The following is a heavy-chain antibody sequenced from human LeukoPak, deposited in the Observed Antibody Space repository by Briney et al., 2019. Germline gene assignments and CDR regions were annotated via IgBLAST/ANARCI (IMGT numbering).Heavy chain of an antibody. CDR1: GGSIGSRSYS. CDR2: ISHSVAT. V-gene: IGHV4-30-2*01. Sequence: PSQTLSLTCAVPGGSIGSRSYSWSWIRQPPGKSLELLCYISHSVATYYNPSLKSRISVSVERSKNQFSLNLTSVTAADTAVYYCARIRCSGGSCIWFDSWGQGTLVTVSS. J-gene: IGHJ5*01. D-gene: IGHD2-15*01. CDR3: ARIRCSGGSCIWFDS.